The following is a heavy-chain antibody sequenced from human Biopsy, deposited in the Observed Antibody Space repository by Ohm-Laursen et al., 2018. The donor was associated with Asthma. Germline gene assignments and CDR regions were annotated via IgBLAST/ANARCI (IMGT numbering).Heavy chain of an antibody. CDR1: GYTFNSAG. Sequence: SVKASCKTSGYTFNSAGITWVRQAPGQGLEWMGWISVYNGNTKVAQKLQDRVTMITDTSTSTAYMELRSLRSDDTAVYFCARAVDYSHYYGIDVWSQGTTVTVS. J-gene: IGHJ6*02. CDR3: ARAVDYSHYYGIDV. CDR2: ISVYNGNT. V-gene: IGHV1-18*01. D-gene: IGHD3-10*01.